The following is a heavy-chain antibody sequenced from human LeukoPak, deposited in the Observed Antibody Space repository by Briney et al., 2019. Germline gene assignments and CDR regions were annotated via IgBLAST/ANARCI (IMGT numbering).Heavy chain of an antibody. CDR2: IYTSGST. CDR3: ARDSRYYDILTGYYKYWFDP. J-gene: IGHJ5*02. D-gene: IGHD3-9*01. Sequence: SETLSLTCTVSGGSISSSSYYWSWIRQPAGKGLEWIGRIYTSGSTNYNPSLKSRVTISVDTSKNQSSLKLSSVTAADTAVYYCARDSRYYDILTGYYKYWFDPWGQGTLVTVSS. CDR1: GGSISSSSYY. V-gene: IGHV4-61*02.